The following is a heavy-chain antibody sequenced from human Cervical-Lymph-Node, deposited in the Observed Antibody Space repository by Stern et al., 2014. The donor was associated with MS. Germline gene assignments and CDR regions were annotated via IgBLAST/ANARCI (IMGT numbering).Heavy chain of an antibody. V-gene: IGHV2-70*04. CDR3: ARMMGSGYRHYFDY. D-gene: IGHD3-3*01. CDR1: GFSLITSGTR. J-gene: IGHJ4*02. CDR2: IDWTDKT. Sequence: QVTLKESGPALVKPTQTLTLTCTFSGFSLITSGTRVSWIRQPPGRALEWLARIDWTDKTFYNSSQMTRLPISKDTSKNQVVLTMTNVDPADTATYYCARMMGSGYRHYFDYWGQGTPVTVSS.